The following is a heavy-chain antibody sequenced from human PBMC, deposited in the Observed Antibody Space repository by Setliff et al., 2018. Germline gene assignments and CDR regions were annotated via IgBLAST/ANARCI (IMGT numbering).Heavy chain of an antibody. CDR1: GYTLTELS. V-gene: IGHV1-18*01. D-gene: IGHD2-21*01. J-gene: IGHJ4*02. CDR2: ISTYNGHT. CDR3: ARAPRGPLSVVLALDY. Sequence: GASVKVSCKVSGYTLTELSMHWVRQAPGKGLEWMGWISTYNGHTNYAQKLQGRVTLTTDTATSTAYMELRSLRSDDTAVYYCARAPRGPLSVVLALDYWGQGTLVTVSS.